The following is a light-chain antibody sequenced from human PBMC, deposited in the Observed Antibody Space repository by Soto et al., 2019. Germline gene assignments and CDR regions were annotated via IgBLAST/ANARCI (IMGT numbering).Light chain of an antibody. CDR1: QAITDY. J-gene: IGKJ1*01. V-gene: IGKV1-27*01. CDR3: QNYNSAPWT. CDR2: AAS. Sequence: RMTHSPSSLSASLGDRVTITWGASQAITDYLAWYQQKPGQVPNLLIFAASTLQSGVPSRFSGSGYGTYFTLTITGLQPEDVATYYCQNYNSAPWTFGQGTKVDIK.